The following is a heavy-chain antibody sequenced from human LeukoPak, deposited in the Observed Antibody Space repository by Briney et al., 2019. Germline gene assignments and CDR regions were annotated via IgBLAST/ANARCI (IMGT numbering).Heavy chain of an antibody. J-gene: IGHJ4*02. CDR3: AKAQHISTWGYFDS. V-gene: IGHV4-61*02. CDR1: GGSISSGSYY. D-gene: IGHD6-13*01. CDR2: IYTSGST. Sequence: PSETLSLTCTVSGGSISSGSYYCSWIRQPAGKGLEWIGRIYTSGSTNYNPSLKSRVTISVDTSKNQFSLKLSSVTAADTAVYYCAKAQHISTWGYFDSWGQGILVTVSS.